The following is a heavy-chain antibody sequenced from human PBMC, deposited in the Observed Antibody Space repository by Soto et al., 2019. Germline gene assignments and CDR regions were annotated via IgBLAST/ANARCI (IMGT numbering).Heavy chain of an antibody. CDR1: GGSFSGYY. V-gene: IGHV4-34*01. D-gene: IGHD3-22*01. J-gene: IGHJ6*02. CDR2: INHSGST. Sequence: SETLSLTCAVYGGSFSGYYWNCIRQPPGKGLEWIGEINHSGSTNYNPSLKSRVTISVDRSKNQFSLKLSSVTAADTAVYYCARVLGGNYYDSSGYPNYYYGMDVWGQGTTVTVSS. CDR3: ARVLGGNYYDSSGYPNYYYGMDV.